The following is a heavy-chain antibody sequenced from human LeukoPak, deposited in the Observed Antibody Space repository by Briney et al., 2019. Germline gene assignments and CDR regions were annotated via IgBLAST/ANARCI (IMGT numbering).Heavy chain of an antibody. CDR3: ARDQYSSGWFDY. D-gene: IGHD6-19*01. J-gene: IGHJ4*02. CDR2: IYYSGST. CDR1: GGSISSYY. Sequence: SETLSLTCTVSGGSISSYYWSWIRQPPGKGLELIGYIYYSGSTNYNPSLKSRVTISVDTSKNQFSLKLSSVTAADTAVYYCARDQYSSGWFDYWGQGTLVTVSS. V-gene: IGHV4-59*01.